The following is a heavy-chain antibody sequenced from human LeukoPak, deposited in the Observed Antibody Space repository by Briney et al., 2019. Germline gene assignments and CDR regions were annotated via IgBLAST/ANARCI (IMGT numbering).Heavy chain of an antibody. J-gene: IGHJ4*02. CDR2: ISSSSSYI. V-gene: IGHV3-21*04. CDR3: ARVGYYGDYALALDH. D-gene: IGHD4-17*01. CDR1: GFTFSNNW. Sequence: GGSLRLSCAASGFTFSNNWMSWVRQAPGKGLEWVSSISSSSSYIYYADSVKGRFTISRDNAKNSLYLQMNSLTVEDTALYYCARVGYYGDYALALDHWGQGTLVSVSS.